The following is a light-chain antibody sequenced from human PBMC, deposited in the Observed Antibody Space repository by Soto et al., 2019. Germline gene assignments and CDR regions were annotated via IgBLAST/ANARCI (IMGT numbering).Light chain of an antibody. CDR2: DVS. J-gene: IGKJ1*01. Sequence: DIQMTQSPSTLSASVGDRVTLTCRASQSVSSWLAWYQQKPGKAPKLLIYDVSSLKSGVPSRFSGSGPGTEFALTISSLQPDDFATYFCLQYKAYSTFGQGTKVDIK. V-gene: IGKV1-5*01. CDR1: QSVSSW. CDR3: LQYKAYST.